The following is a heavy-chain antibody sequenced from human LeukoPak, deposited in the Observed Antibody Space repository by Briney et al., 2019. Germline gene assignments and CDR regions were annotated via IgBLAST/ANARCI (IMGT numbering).Heavy chain of an antibody. CDR1: GGSISSGGYS. CDR2: IYHSGST. D-gene: IGHD1-26*01. J-gene: IGHJ5*02. V-gene: IGHV4-30-2*01. Sequence: PSETLSLTCAVSGGSISSGGYSWSWIRQPPGKGLEWIGYIYHSGSTYYNPSHKSRVTISVDRSKNQFSLKLSSVTAADTAVYYCARDKLRYWFDPWGQGTLVTVSS. CDR3: ARDKLRYWFDP.